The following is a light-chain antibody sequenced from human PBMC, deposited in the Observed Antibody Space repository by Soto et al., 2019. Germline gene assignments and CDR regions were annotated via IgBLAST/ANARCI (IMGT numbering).Light chain of an antibody. CDR3: SSHAGNNNYV. V-gene: IGLV2-8*01. CDR1: SSDVGGQNY. CDR2: AVT. Sequence: ALTQPPSASGSPGQSVAISCTGTSSDVGGQNYVSWYQQHPGKAPKLIIYAVTERPSGVPDRFSGSKSGNTASLTVSGLQTEDEADYYCSSHAGNNNYVFGTGTKLTVL. J-gene: IGLJ1*01.